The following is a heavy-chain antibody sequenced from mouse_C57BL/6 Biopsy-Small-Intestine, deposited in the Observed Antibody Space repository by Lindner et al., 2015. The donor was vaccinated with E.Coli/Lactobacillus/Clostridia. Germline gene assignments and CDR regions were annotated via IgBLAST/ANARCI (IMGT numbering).Heavy chain of an antibody. J-gene: IGHJ2*01. V-gene: IGHV1-63*01. CDR2: IYPGGGFT. Sequence: VQLQESGAELVRPGTSVKMSCKASGYTFTNYWINWAKQRPGHGLEWIGDIYPGGGFTNYSEKFKGKATLTADISSSTAYMQFSSLTSEDSAIYYCARGIYDYFDYWGQGTTLTVSS. CDR3: ARGIYDYFDY. D-gene: IGHD1-1*02. CDR1: GYTFTNYW.